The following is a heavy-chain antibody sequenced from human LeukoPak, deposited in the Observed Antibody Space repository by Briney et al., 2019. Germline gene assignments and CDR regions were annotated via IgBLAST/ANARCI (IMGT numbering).Heavy chain of an antibody. CDR3: ARRDSSSDAFDI. V-gene: IGHV3-21*01. CDR2: ISSSSSYI. J-gene: IGHJ3*02. Sequence: GGSLRLSCAASGFTFSSYSMNWVRQAPGKGLEWVSSISSSSSYIYYADSVKGRFTISGDNAKNSLYLQMNSLRAEDTAVYYCARRDSSSDAFDIWGQGTMVTVSS. CDR1: GFTFSSYS. D-gene: IGHD6-13*01.